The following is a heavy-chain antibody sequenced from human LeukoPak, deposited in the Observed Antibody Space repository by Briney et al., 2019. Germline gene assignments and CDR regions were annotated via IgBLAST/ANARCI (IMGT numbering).Heavy chain of an antibody. J-gene: IGHJ3*02. D-gene: IGHD2-2*02. V-gene: IGHV3-53*05. CDR2: IYSGGST. CDR3: ARGRRLPAAINGVAFDI. Sequence: GGSLRLSCAASGFTVSSNYMSWVRQAPGKGLEWVSVIYSGGSTYYADSVKGRFTISRGNSKNTLYLQMNSLRAEDTAVYYCARGRRLPAAINGVAFDIWGQGTMVTVSS. CDR1: GFTVSSNY.